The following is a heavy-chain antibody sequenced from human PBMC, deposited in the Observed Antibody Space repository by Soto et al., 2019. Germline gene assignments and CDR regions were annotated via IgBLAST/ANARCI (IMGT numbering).Heavy chain of an antibody. CDR2: IFDSGST. J-gene: IGHJ2*01. D-gene: IGHD2-8*01. Sequence: QVQLQESGPGLVKPSETLSLTCTVSGGSISGGVHSWSWIRQPPGKGLEWIGPIFDSGSTYYNPSLTRRLTVSVDTSQNQFALRLSSVTAADTAVYYCARESMPLTNDEYFDLLGRGPMLTVSS. V-gene: IGHV4-30-4*01. CDR1: GGSISGGVHS. CDR3: ARESMPLTNDEYFDL.